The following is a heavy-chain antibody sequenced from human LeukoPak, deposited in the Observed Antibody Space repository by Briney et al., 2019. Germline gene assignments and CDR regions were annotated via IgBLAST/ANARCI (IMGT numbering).Heavy chain of an antibody. V-gene: IGHV4-34*01. D-gene: IGHD6-19*01. CDR1: GGSISSHY. CDR2: INHSGST. Sequence: PSETLSLTCTVSGGSISSHYWSWIRQPPGKGLEWIGEINHSGSTNYNPSLKSRVTISVDTSKNQFSLKLSSVTAADTAVYYCARRVAVAGMNYWGQGTLVTVSS. CDR3: ARRVAVAGMNY. J-gene: IGHJ4*02.